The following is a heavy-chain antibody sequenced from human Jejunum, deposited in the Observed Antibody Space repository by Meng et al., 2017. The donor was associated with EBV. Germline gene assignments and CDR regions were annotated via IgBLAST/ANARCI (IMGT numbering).Heavy chain of an antibody. J-gene: IGHJ5*01. V-gene: IGHV3-53*01. CDR2: IYSDSTT. CDR1: GFIVSNSY. Sequence: EMQLVDSGGGLIQPGGSLRLSCAASGFIVSNSYFSWVRQAPGKGLEWVSVIYSDSTTHYADSVKGRFTMSRDNSKSTLFLQMDSLRAEDTAIYYCAKRETNGWYDLWGQGTLVTVSS. CDR3: AKRETNGWYDL. D-gene: IGHD1-14*01.